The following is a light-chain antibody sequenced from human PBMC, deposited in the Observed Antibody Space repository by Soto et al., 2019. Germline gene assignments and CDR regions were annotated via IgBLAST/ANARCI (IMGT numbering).Light chain of an antibody. Sequence: DIQMTQSPSTLSASVGDRVTITCRASQSISTWLAWYQQKAGKAPKLLIYKASSLEGGVPSRFSGSGSGTELNITISSLQPDDFATYYCQQYNTYPLTFGGGTTVDIK. CDR3: QQYNTYPLT. CDR2: KAS. V-gene: IGKV1-5*03. CDR1: QSISTW. J-gene: IGKJ4*01.